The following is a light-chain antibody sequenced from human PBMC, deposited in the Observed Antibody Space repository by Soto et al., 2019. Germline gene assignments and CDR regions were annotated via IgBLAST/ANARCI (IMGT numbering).Light chain of an antibody. CDR3: SSYTSSTTLYV. J-gene: IGLJ1*01. Sequence: QSVLTQPASVSGSPGQSITISCTGASSDIGRYNYVSWYQQHPGKAPKLMIYDVSDRPSGVSNRFSGSKSGNTASLTISGLQAEDEADYYCSSYTSSTTLYVFGPGTKLTVL. CDR1: SSDIGRYNY. V-gene: IGLV2-14*01. CDR2: DVS.